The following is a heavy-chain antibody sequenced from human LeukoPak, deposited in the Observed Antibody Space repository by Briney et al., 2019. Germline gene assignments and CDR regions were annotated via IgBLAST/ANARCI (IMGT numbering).Heavy chain of an antibody. CDR3: AKLLYYSSLVDY. CDR2: INSDGSST. D-gene: IGHD3-10*01. V-gene: IGHV3-74*01. J-gene: IGHJ4*02. CDR1: GFTFSSYW. Sequence: GGSLRLSCAASGFTFSSYWMHWVRQAPGKGLVWVSRINSDGSSTSYADSVKGRFTISRDNAKNTLYLQMNSLRAEDTAVYYCAKLLYYSSLVDYWGQGMLVTVSS.